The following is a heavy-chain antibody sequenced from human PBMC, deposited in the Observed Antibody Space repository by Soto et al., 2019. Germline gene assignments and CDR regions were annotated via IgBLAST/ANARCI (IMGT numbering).Heavy chain of an antibody. Sequence: SETLSLTCSVSGAALNSGNYYWSWIRQFPGKGLEWIGHIYVTGAVDYNPSLRDRITISQDTSERQFSLNLRLVTAADTAVYYCARLRIATNNYKWFDPWGQGTLVTVSS. D-gene: IGHD2-21*01. J-gene: IGHJ5*02. V-gene: IGHV4-31*03. CDR2: IYVTGAV. CDR1: GAALNSGNYY. CDR3: ARLRIATNNYKWFDP.